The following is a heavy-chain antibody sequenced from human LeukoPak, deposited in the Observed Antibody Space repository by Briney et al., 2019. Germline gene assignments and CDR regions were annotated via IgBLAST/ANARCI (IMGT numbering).Heavy chain of an antibody. CDR2: IYSSGST. D-gene: IGHD2-15*01. V-gene: IGHV4-59*01. Sequence: SETLSLTCTASGGSISSYYWSWIRQPPGKGLEWIGYIYSSGSTSYNPSLKSRVTMSADTSKNQLSLKLSSVTAADTAVYYCAREGAVVAARRYFDYWGQGTLVTVSS. CDR1: GGSISSYY. CDR3: AREGAVVAARRYFDY. J-gene: IGHJ4*02.